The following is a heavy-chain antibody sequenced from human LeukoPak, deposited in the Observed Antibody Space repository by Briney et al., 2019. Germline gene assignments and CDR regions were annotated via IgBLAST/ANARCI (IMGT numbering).Heavy chain of an antibody. CDR3: ARDPKTDIAVAGRRIWWFDP. J-gene: IGHJ5*02. CDR2: INPSGGST. D-gene: IGHD6-19*01. V-gene: IGHV1-46*01. Sequence: GASVKVSCKASGYTFTSYYMHWVRQAPGQGLEWMGIINPSGGSTSYAQKFQGRVTMTRDTSTSTVYMELSSLRSDDTAVYYCARDPKTDIAVAGRRIWWFDPWGQGTLVTVSS. CDR1: GYTFTSYY.